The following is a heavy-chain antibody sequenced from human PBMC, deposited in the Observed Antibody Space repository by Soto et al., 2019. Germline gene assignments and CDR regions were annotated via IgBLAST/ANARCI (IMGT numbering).Heavy chain of an antibody. CDR3: ASDDSSGYTVS. CDR2: IYYSGST. J-gene: IGHJ5*02. V-gene: IGHV4-30-4*01. Sequence: QVQLQESGPGLVKPSQTLSLTCTVSGGSISSGDYYWSWIRQPPGKGLEWIGYIYYSGSTYYNPSLTSRVTLSVDTSKHQFSLKLGSVTAAGTAVYYWASDDSSGYTVSWGQGTLVTVSS. CDR1: GGSISSGDYY. D-gene: IGHD3-22*01.